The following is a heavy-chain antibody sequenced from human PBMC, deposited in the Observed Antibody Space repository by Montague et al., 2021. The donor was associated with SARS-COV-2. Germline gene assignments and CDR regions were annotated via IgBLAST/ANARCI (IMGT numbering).Heavy chain of an antibody. V-gene: IGHV2-70*11. CDR1: GFSLSTSGMC. J-gene: IGHJ3*02. Sequence: VKPTQTLTLTCTFSGFSLSTSGMCVSWIRQPPGKALEWLARIDWDDDKYYSTSLKTRLTISKDTSKNQAVLTMTYMDPVDTATYYCARTHYYDSSGYHDAFDIWGQGTMVTVSS. D-gene: IGHD3-22*01. CDR3: ARTHYYDSSGYHDAFDI. CDR2: IDWDDDK.